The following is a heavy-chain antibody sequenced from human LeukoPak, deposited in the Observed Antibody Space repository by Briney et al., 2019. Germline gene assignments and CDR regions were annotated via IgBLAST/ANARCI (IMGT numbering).Heavy chain of an antibody. CDR1: GYTFTSYH. Sequence: ASVKVSCKASGYTFTSYHMHWVRQAPGQGLEWMGWINPNSGGTNYAQKFQGRVTMTRDTSISTAYMELSRLRSDDTAVYYCARGDSSGWYLSYYGMDVWGQGTTVTVSS. CDR3: ARGDSSGWYLSYYGMDV. V-gene: IGHV1-2*02. J-gene: IGHJ6*02. D-gene: IGHD6-19*01. CDR2: INPNSGGT.